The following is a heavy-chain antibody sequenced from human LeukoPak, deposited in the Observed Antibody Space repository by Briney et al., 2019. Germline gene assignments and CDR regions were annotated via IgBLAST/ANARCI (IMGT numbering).Heavy chain of an antibody. CDR1: GFTFSSYW. Sequence: GGSLRLSCAASGFTFSSYWMSWVRQAPGKGLEWVAVISHDDSNKYYADSVKGRFSISRDNSKNTLYLQMNSLRTEDTAVYYCARTIYLDYWGQGTLVTVSS. J-gene: IGHJ4*02. CDR3: ARTIYLDY. D-gene: IGHD3-9*01. CDR2: ISHDDSNK. V-gene: IGHV3-30*03.